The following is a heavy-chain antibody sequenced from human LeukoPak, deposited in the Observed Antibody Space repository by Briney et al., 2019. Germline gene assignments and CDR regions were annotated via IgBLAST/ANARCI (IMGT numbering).Heavy chain of an antibody. J-gene: IGHJ4*02. D-gene: IGHD3-3*01. Sequence: GGSLRLSCAASGFTFSSYSMNWVRRAPGKGLEWVSYISSSSSAIYYADSVKGRFTISRGNAKNSLYLQMNSLRAEDTAVYYCARETHDFWSGYSSLFDYWGQGTLVTVSS. V-gene: IGHV3-48*04. CDR1: GFTFSSYS. CDR3: ARETHDFWSGYSSLFDY. CDR2: ISSSSSAI.